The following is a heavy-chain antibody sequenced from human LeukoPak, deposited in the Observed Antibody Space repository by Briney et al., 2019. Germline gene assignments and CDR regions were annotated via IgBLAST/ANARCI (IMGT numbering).Heavy chain of an antibody. CDR1: GGSLSSYY. Sequence: SETLSLTCTVSGGSLSSYYWSWIRQPPGKGRGWIGYTYYRGSTNYNPSLKSRATISVETPKNQFSLKLSSVTAADTAVYYCARRIAAAGTYDWCELWGQGTLVTVSS. V-gene: IGHV4-59*08. J-gene: IGHJ5*02. CDR2: TYYRGST. CDR3: ARRIAAAGTYDWCEL. D-gene: IGHD6-13*01.